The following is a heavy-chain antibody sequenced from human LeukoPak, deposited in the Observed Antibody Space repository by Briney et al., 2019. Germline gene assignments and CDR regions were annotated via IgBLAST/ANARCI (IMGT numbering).Heavy chain of an antibody. Sequence: SETLSLTCAVYGGSFSGYYWSWIRQPPGKRLEWIGEINHSGSTNYNPSLKSRVTISVDTSKNQFSLKLSSVTAADTAVYYCARLWRSSEVVVAANRADWFDPWGQGTLVTVSS. CDR1: GGSFSGYY. CDR3: ARLWRSSEVVVAANRADWFDP. V-gene: IGHV4-34*01. D-gene: IGHD2-15*01. CDR2: INHSGST. J-gene: IGHJ5*02.